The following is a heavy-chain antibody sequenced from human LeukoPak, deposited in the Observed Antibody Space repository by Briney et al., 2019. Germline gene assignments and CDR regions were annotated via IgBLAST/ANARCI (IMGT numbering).Heavy chain of an antibody. Sequence: PGRSLRLSCEASGFSLSSYAFHWVRQAPGKGLEWVSFVSFDGRNKNYADSVRGRFTISRDNSKNTLYLQMNSVTYEDTAVYYCARVGIVGATLAYWGQGTLVTVSS. D-gene: IGHD1-26*01. V-gene: IGHV3-30-3*01. CDR3: ARVGIVGATLAY. J-gene: IGHJ4*02. CDR1: GFSLSSYA. CDR2: VSFDGRNK.